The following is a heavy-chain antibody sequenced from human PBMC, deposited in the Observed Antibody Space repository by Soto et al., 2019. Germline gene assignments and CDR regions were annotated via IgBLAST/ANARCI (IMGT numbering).Heavy chain of an antibody. CDR3: ARVPIGYCSGGSCYYDYYYYGMDV. D-gene: IGHD2-15*01. V-gene: IGHV1-69*06. J-gene: IGHJ6*02. Sequence: QVQLVQSGAEVKKPGSSVKVSCKASGGTFSSYAISWVRQAPGQGLEWMGGIIPIFGTANYAQKFQCRVTITADKSTSTAYRELSSLRSEDTAVYYCARVPIGYCSGGSCYYDYYYYGMDVWGQGTTVTVSS. CDR1: GGTFSSYA. CDR2: IIPIFGTA.